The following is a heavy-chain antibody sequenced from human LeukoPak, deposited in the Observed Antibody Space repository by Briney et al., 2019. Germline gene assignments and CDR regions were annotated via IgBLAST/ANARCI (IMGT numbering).Heavy chain of an antibody. CDR2: IYYSGST. CDR1: GGSISSGDYY. Sequence: SETLSLTCTVSGGSISSGDYYWRWIRQPPGRGLEWIGYIYYSGSTYYNPSLKSRVTISVDTSKNQFSLKLSSVTAADTALYYCASGWDMDIWGQGTMVTVSS. D-gene: IGHD6-19*01. V-gene: IGHV4-30-4*01. J-gene: IGHJ3*02. CDR3: ASGWDMDI.